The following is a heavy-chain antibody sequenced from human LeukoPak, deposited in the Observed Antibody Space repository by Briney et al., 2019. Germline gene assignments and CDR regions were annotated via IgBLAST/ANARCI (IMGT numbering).Heavy chain of an antibody. CDR3: VRESITGDRDFDY. CDR2: ISGSGGRT. D-gene: IGHD7-27*01. V-gene: IGHV3-23*01. CDR1: GFTFSSYA. Sequence: PGGSLRLSCAASGFTFSSYAMSWVRQAPGKGLEWVSAISGSGGRTYYADSVKGRFTISRDNDKNSLYLLMNSLRADDTAVYYCVRESITGDRDFDYWGQGTLITVSS. J-gene: IGHJ4*02.